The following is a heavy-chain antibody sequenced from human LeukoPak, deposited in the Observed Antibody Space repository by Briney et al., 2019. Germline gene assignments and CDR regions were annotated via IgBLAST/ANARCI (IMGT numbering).Heavy chain of an antibody. CDR1: GKCCSSYY. Sequence: PGDPLSLTCSVSGKCCSSYYWRWRRQTPGKGLEWIGEVNHNGYTNMNPSLKSRVTISVDTSKNQFSLMMTSVTAADTAVYFCARMTTGHDYWGQGTLVTVSS. CDR3: ARMTTGHDY. D-gene: IGHD4-17*01. CDR2: VNHNGYT. V-gene: IGHV4-34*01. J-gene: IGHJ4*02.